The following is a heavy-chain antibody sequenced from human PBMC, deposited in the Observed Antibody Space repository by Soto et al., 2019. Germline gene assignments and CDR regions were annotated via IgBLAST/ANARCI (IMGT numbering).Heavy chain of an antibody. CDR3: AKNLDIVVVPAAMLGTFDY. D-gene: IGHD2-2*03. V-gene: IGHV3-23*01. CDR1: GFTFSSYA. CDR2: ISGSGGST. Sequence: GGSLRLSCAASGFTFSSYAMSWVRQAPGKGLEWVSAISGSGGSTYYADSVKGRFTISRDNSKNTLYLQMNSLRAEDTAVYYCAKNLDIVVVPAAMLGTFDYWGQGTLVTVSS. J-gene: IGHJ4*02.